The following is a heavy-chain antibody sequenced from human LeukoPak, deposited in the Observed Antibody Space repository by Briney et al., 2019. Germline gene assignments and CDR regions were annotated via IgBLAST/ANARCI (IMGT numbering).Heavy chain of an antibody. CDR2: VLGSGVPT. CDR3: AKDPNGDYIGTFDI. Sequence: GGSLRLSCAASGIIFSKYGMSWVRQAPGKGLEWVATVLGSGVPTYYADSVQGRFTISRVNSKNTLYLQMSSLRAEDTAIYYCAKDPNGDYIGTFDIWGQGTTVIVS. D-gene: IGHD4-17*01. V-gene: IGHV3-23*01. CDR1: GIIFSKYG. J-gene: IGHJ3*02.